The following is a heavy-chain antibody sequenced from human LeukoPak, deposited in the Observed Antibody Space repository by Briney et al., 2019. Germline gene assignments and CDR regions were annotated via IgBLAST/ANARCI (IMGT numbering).Heavy chain of an antibody. D-gene: IGHD2-2*01. CDR3: AKDLGGSATTV. CDR2: ISWSGDRM. CDR1: GFTFEDHV. J-gene: IGHJ4*02. V-gene: IGHV3-9*01. Sequence: GGSLRLSCAASGFTFEDHVMHWVRQAPGKGLEWVSSISWSGDRMGYADAVKGRFTISRDNAKNSLFLQMNSLRVEDTALYYCAKDLGGSATTVWGQGTLVTVSS.